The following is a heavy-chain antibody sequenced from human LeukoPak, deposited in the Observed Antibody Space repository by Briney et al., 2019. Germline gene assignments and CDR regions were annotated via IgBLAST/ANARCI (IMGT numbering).Heavy chain of an antibody. CDR2: ISSSSSYT. Sequence: GGSLRLSCAASGFTFSSYSMNWVRQAPGKGLEWVSSISSSSSYTYYADSVKSRFTISRDNAKNSLYLQMNSVRAEDTAVYYCARDGYCSSTSCFRYYYYGMDVWGQGTKVTVCS. CDR3: ARDGYCSSTSCFRYYYYGMDV. CDR1: GFTFSSYS. J-gene: IGHJ6*02. V-gene: IGHV3-21*01. D-gene: IGHD2-2*03.